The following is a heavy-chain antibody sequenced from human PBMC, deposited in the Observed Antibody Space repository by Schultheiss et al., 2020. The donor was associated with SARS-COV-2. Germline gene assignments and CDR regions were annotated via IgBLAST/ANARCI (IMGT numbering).Heavy chain of an antibody. V-gene: IGHV3-30*04. CDR1: GFTFSSYA. J-gene: IGHJ4*02. D-gene: IGHD3-10*01. CDR3: ARVRSVLLWFGEDFSSDY. Sequence: GGSLRLSCAASGFTFSSYAMHWVRQAPGKGLEGVAVISYDGSNKYYADSVKGRFTISRDNSKNTLYLQMNSLRAEDTAVYYCARVRSVLLWFGEDFSSDYWGQGTLVTVSS. CDR2: ISYDGSNK.